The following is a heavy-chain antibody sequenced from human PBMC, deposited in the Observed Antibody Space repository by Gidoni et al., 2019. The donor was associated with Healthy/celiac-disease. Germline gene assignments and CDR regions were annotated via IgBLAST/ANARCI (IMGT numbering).Heavy chain of an antibody. V-gene: IGHV4-31*03. J-gene: IGHJ1*01. CDR3: ARMHYDSSGVTGWVFQH. CDR2: IYYSGST. CDR1: GGSISRGGYY. Sequence: QVQLQESGPGLVKPSQTLSLTCPVSGGSISRGGYYWSWIRQHPGKGLEWIGYIYYSGSTYYNPSLKSRVTISVDTSKNQFSLKLSSVTAADTAVYYCARMHYDSSGVTGWVFQHWGQGTLVTVSS. D-gene: IGHD3-22*01.